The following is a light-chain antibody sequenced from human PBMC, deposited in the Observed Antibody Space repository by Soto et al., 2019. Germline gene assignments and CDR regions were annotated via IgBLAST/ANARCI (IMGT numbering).Light chain of an antibody. CDR1: QSVLYSSNNKNY. Sequence: DIVMTQSPDSLAVSLGERATINCKSSQSVLYSSNNKNYLAWYQQKPGQPPKLLIYWASTRESGVPDRFSGSGSGTDFTLTITSLQAEDAAVYFCQQYSSTPCTFGQGTKLEIK. J-gene: IGKJ2*02. CDR2: WAS. CDR3: QQYSSTPCT. V-gene: IGKV4-1*01.